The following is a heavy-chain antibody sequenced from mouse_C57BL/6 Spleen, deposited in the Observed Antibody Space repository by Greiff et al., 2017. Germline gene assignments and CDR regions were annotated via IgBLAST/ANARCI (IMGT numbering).Heavy chain of an antibody. V-gene: IGHV1-64*01. CDR3: ARPTVVANFDY. CDR1: GYTFTSYW. CDR2: IHPNSGST. D-gene: IGHD1-1*01. Sequence: QVQLQQPGAELVKPGASVKLSCKASGYTFTSYWMHWVKQRPGQGLEWIGMIHPNSGSTNYNEKFKSKATLTVDKSSSTAYMKLSSLTSEDSAVYYCARPTVVANFDYWGQGTTLTVSS. J-gene: IGHJ2*01.